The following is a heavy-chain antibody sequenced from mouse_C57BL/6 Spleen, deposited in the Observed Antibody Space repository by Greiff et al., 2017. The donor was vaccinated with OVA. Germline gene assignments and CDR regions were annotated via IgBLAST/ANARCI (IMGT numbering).Heavy chain of an antibody. J-gene: IGHJ3*01. Sequence: VQLQQSGAELVRPGASVTLSCKASGYTFTDYEMHWVKQTPVHGLEWIGAIDPETGGTAYNQKFKGKAILTAEQASSTAYMELRSLTSEDSAVYCCTRKGAWFAYWGQGTLVTVSA. CDR1: GYTFTDYE. CDR2: IDPETGGT. CDR3: TRKGAWFAY. V-gene: IGHV1-15*01.